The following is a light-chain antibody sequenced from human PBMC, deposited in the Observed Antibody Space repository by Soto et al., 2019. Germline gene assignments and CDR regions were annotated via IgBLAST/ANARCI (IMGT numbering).Light chain of an antibody. Sequence: IQMTQSPSSVSAAVGDRVTITCRASQVISSWLAWYQQRPGTAPKLLIYGATTLRSGVTSRFSGSESGTLFTLTITSLQPEDSATSYCQQANSFPLTFGGGTKVEIQ. J-gene: IGKJ4*01. V-gene: IGKV1-12*01. CDR1: QVISSW. CDR3: QQANSFPLT. CDR2: GAT.